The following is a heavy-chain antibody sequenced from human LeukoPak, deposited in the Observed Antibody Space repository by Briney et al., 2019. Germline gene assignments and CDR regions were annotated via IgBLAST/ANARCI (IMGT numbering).Heavy chain of an antibody. D-gene: IGHD1-26*01. CDR3: ARWRDAPHAYPLLDS. Sequence: SETLSLKCSVSGASMSGFYRSWLRQPPGKGLEWIGYIYYSGSPNYNPSLKSRVTISVEKSKNQCSLKLNSVTAADTAFYYCARWRDAPHAYPLLDSWGQGTLVTVSS. CDR1: GASMSGFY. V-gene: IGHV4-59*01. CDR2: IYYSGSP. J-gene: IGHJ5*01.